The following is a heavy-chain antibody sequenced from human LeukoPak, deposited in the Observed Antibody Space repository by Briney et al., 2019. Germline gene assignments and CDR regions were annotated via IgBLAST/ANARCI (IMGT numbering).Heavy chain of an antibody. V-gene: IGHV4-38-2*02. J-gene: IGHJ6*03. Sequence: PSETLSLTCTVSGYSISSGYYWVWIRQPPGKGLEWIGSIYRSGSTNYNPSLKSRVTISVDTSKNHFSLQLSSVTAADTAVYFCARGRVSSSTWHSTYYYYFYMDVWGKGTTVTVSS. CDR2: IYRSGST. CDR3: ARGRVSSSTWHSTYYYYFYMDV. CDR1: GYSISSGYY. D-gene: IGHD4-11*01.